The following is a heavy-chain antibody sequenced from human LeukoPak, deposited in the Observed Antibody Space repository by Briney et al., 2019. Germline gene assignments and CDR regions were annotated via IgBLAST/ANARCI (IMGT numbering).Heavy chain of an antibody. V-gene: IGHV1-2*02. J-gene: IGHJ4*02. CDR1: GYTFTDYY. CDR3: AKGYCSSTSCHAFDY. Sequence: ASVKVSCKASGYTFTDYYMHWVRQAPGQGLEWMGWINPNSGGTNYAQKFQGRVTMTRDTSISTAYMELSRLRSDDTAVYYCAKGYCSSTSCHAFDYWGQGTLVTVSS. D-gene: IGHD2-2*01. CDR2: INPNSGGT.